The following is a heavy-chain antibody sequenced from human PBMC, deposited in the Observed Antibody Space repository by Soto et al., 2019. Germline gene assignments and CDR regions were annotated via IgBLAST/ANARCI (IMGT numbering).Heavy chain of an antibody. CDR2: IWYDGSNK. Sequence: GGSLRLSCAASGFTFSSYGMHWVRQAPGKGLEWVAVIWYDGSNKYYADSVKGRFTISRDNSKNTLYLQMNSLRAEDTALYSCAKGSDTSGYYQLDYWGQGTLVTVSS. CDR1: GFTFSSYG. D-gene: IGHD3-22*01. J-gene: IGHJ4*02. CDR3: AKGSDTSGYYQLDY. V-gene: IGHV3-30*02.